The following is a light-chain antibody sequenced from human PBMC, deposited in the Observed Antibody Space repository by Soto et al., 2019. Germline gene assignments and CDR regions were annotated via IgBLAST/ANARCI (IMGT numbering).Light chain of an antibody. J-gene: IGKJ4*01. V-gene: IGKV3-15*01. CDR2: GAS. CDR1: QSISSN. Sequence: EIVMTQSPATLSMSPGDRATLSWRASQSISSNLAWYQQKPGQAPRLLIYGASTRATGVPAGFSGSGSGTEFTLSISSLQSEHFAVYYCQQYNSWPLTFGGGTKVEIK. CDR3: QQYNSWPLT.